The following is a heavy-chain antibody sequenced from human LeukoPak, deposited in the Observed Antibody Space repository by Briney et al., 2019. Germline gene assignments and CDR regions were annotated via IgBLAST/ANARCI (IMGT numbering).Heavy chain of an antibody. CDR3: ARGYCSGGSCYRYYYYYGMDV. J-gene: IGHJ6*02. CDR1: GGSISSSSYY. V-gene: IGHV4-39*01. D-gene: IGHD2-15*01. CDR2: IYYSGST. Sequence: SETLSLTCTVSGGSISSSSYYWGWIRQPPGKGLEWIGSIYYSGSTYYNPSLKNRVTISVDTSKNQFSLKLSSVTAADTAVYYCARGYCSGGSCYRYYYYYGMDVWGQGTTVTVSS.